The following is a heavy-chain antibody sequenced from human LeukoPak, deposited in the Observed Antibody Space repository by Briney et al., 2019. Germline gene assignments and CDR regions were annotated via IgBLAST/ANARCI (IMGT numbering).Heavy chain of an antibody. J-gene: IGHJ3*02. V-gene: IGHV4-39*01. Sequence: SETLSPTCSVSGVSIYSSTYYWAWIRKPPGKGLEFIGSIYYNENTFHNPSLRSRLTISVDTSTNHFSLRLTSVTASDTATYYCARQLAAGNDAFDIWGQGTVVTVSS. CDR1: GVSIYSSTYY. CDR3: ARQLAAGNDAFDI. D-gene: IGHD2-15*01. CDR2: IYYNENT.